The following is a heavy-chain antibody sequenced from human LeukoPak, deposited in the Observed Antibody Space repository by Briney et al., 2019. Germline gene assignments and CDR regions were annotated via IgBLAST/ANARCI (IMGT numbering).Heavy chain of an antibody. J-gene: IGHJ3*02. CDR1: GFTVSSNY. CDR3: ARDLGGDAFDI. CDR2: IYSGGST. V-gene: IGHV3-53*01. D-gene: IGHD3-16*01. Sequence: PGGSLRLSCAASGFTVSSNYMSWVRQAPGKGLEWVSVIYSGGSTYYADSVKGRFTTSRDNSKNTLYLQMNSLRAEDTAVYYCARDLGGDAFDIWGQGTMVTVSS.